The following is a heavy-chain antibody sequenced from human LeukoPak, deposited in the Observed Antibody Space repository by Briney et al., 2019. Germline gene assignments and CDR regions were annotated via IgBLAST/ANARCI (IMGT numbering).Heavy chain of an antibody. Sequence: ASVKVSCKASGYSFTNYGITWIREAPGQGPEWLGWISGYNANAHYAQNVQGRVTLTTDTSTNTAYMELRGLTSDDPAMYYCARVGGGGGIIRCYWEDLFAPWGQGTPVFVSS. V-gene: IGHV1-18*01. J-gene: IGHJ5*02. CDR1: GYSFTNYG. D-gene: IGHD2-15*01. CDR2: ISGYNANA. CDR3: ARVGGGGGIIRCYWEDLFAP.